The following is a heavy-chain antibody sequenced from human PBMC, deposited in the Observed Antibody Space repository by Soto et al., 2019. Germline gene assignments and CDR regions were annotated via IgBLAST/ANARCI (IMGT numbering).Heavy chain of an antibody. V-gene: IGHV1-2*02. CDR3: AGGGGVGVAGSAAFDM. Sequence: QLHLVQSGAVVKKPGASVTVSCSASGYPVTAYYMHWVRQAPGRGLEWMGGINPATGAAKYTQTFQGRVPMTGGTPTGTVFMELSGLTPEDTAVFYWAGGGGVGVAGSAAFDMWGQGTLVTVSS. D-gene: IGHD3-3*01. CDR1: GYPVTAYY. CDR2: INPATGAA. J-gene: IGHJ3*02.